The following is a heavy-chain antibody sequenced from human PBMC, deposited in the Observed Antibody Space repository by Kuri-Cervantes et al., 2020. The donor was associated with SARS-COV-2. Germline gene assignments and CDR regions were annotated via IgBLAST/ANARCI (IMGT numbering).Heavy chain of an antibody. Sequence: SETLSLTCTVSGGSISSSSYYWGWIRQPPGKGLEWIGSIYYSGSTYYNPSLKSRVTISVDTSKNQFSLKLSSVTAADTAVYYCARASGMYYYGSGSYYNLVSWFDPWGQGTLVTVSS. CDR3: ARASGMYYYGSGSYYNLVSWFDP. D-gene: IGHD3-10*01. V-gene: IGHV4-39*07. CDR2: IYYSGST. J-gene: IGHJ5*02. CDR1: GGSISSSSYY.